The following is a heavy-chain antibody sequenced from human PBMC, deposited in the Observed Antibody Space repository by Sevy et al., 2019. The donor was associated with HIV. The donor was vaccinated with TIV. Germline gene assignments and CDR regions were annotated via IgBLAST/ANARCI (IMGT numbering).Heavy chain of an antibody. J-gene: IGHJ6*02. CDR2: IYPGDSDA. V-gene: IGHV5-51*01. Sequence: GESLKISCKGSGYSFTSYWIGWVRQMPGKGLEWMGIIYPGDSDARYSPSFQGQVTISADKSISTAYLQWSSLKASDTAMYYCAGPSITGTRHNYYYYGMDVWGQGTTVTVSS. D-gene: IGHD1-7*01. CDR1: GYSFTSYW. CDR3: AGPSITGTRHNYYYYGMDV.